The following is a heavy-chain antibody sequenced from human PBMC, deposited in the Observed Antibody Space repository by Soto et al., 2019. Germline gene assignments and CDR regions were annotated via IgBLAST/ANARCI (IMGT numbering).Heavy chain of an antibody. D-gene: IGHD3-9*01. J-gene: IGHJ4*02. CDR1: GGTFSTNI. CDR3: VTKWDYDILTQHY. CDR2: IIPMRGVA. V-gene: IGHV1-69*02. Sequence: QVQLVQSGAEVKKPGSSVKVSCEASGGTFSTNIISWVRQTPGQGLEWMGRIIPMRGVADYAQKFQGRVTITADRSTTTAYMQLSRLTSEDTAVYYCVTKWDYDILTQHYWGQGSQVIVSS.